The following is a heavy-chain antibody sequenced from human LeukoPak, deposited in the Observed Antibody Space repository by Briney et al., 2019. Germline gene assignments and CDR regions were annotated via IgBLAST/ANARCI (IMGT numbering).Heavy chain of an antibody. CDR3: ARDGIGELLGPYDY. D-gene: IGHD3-10*01. V-gene: IGHV3-30*04. CDR1: GFTFSSYA. J-gene: IGHJ4*02. Sequence: PGGSLRLSCAASGFTFSSYAMHWVCQAPGKGLEWVAVISYDGSNKYYADSVKGRFTISRDNSKNTLYLQMNSLRAEDTAVYYCARDGIGELLGPYDYWGQGTLVTVSS. CDR2: ISYDGSNK.